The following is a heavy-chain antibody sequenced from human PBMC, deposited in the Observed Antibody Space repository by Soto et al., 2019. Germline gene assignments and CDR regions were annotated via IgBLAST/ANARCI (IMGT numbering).Heavy chain of an antibody. J-gene: IGHJ5*02. CDR3: ARDGTIPYYDFWSGQTSWFDP. Sequence: ASVKVSCKASGYTFTSYYMHWVRQAPGQGLEWMGIINPSGGSTSYAQKFQGRVTMTRDTSTSTVYMELSSLRSEDTAVYYCARDGTIPYYDFWSGQTSWFDPWGQGTLVTVSS. V-gene: IGHV1-46*01. CDR1: GYTFTSYY. D-gene: IGHD3-3*01. CDR2: INPSGGST.